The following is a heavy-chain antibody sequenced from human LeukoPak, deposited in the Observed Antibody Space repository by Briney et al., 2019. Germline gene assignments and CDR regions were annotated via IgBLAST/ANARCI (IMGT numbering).Heavy chain of an antibody. J-gene: IGHJ4*02. CDR1: GFAVSSKY. CDR3: ARDQTGDESY. Sequence: GGSLRLSCVASGFAVSSKYMSWIRRAPGKGLEWVANIKQDGSEKYYVDSVKGRFTISRDNAKNSLYLQTNSLRAEDTAVYYCARDQTGDESYWGQGTLVTVSS. V-gene: IGHV3-7*01. D-gene: IGHD7-27*01. CDR2: IKQDGSEK.